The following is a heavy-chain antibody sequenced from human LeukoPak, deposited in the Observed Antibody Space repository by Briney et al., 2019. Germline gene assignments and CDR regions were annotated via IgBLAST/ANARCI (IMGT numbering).Heavy chain of an antibody. CDR3: AKDTYYNSRSGYYVFDS. CDR2: ISHDGNDK. V-gene: IGHV3-30*18. J-gene: IGHJ4*02. Sequence: GGSLRLSCAASGFIFSDYGIHWVRQAQAKGLEWVERISHDGNDKNYADSVKGRFTISRDNSKDMVYLQMNSLRAEDTSLYYCAKDTYYNSRSGYYVFDSWGQGSLVTVSA. CDR1: GFIFSDYG. D-gene: IGHD3-3*01.